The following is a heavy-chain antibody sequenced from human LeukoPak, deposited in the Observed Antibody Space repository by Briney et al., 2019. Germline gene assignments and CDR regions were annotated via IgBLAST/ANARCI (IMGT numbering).Heavy chain of an antibody. V-gene: IGHV4-39*01. Sequence: PSETLSLTCTVSGGSISSSSYYWGWIRQPPGKGLEWIGSIYYSGSTYYNPSLKSRVTISVDTSKNQFSLKLSSVTAADTAVYYCARRQKRITMIVVGAGAFDIWGQGTMVTVSS. D-gene: IGHD3-22*01. CDR1: GGSISSSSYY. CDR2: IYYSGST. CDR3: ARRQKRITMIVVGAGAFDI. J-gene: IGHJ3*02.